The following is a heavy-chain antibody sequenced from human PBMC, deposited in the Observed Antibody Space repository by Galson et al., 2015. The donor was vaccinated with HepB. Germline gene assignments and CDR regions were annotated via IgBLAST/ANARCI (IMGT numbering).Heavy chain of an antibody. Sequence: SVKVSCKASGGTFSSYAISWVRQAPGQGLEWMGGIIPNFGTANYAQKFQGRVTITADESTSTAYMELSSLRSEDTAVYYCARERAYYYDSSGYYYWGQGTLVTVSS. V-gene: IGHV1-69*13. D-gene: IGHD3-22*01. J-gene: IGHJ4*02. CDR1: GGTFSSYA. CDR2: IIPNFGTA. CDR3: ARERAYYYDSSGYYY.